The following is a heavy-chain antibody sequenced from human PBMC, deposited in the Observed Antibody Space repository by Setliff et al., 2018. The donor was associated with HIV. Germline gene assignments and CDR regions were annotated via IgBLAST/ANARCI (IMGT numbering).Heavy chain of an antibody. CDR2: INPSDGST. CDR3: ARDKTPIFGVVIATNWFDP. CDR1: GYTFTSYY. J-gene: IGHJ5*02. V-gene: IGHV1-46*01. D-gene: IGHD3-3*01. Sequence: ASVKVSCKASGYTFTSYYMHWVRQAPGQGLEWMGMINPSDGSTRYAQKLQGRVTMTRDTSTTTVYMELRSLISEDTAVYYCARDKTPIFGVVIATNWFDPWGQGTLVTVSS.